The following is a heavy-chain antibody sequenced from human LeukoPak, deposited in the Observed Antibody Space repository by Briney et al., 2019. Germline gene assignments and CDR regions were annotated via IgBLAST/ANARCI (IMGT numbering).Heavy chain of an antibody. J-gene: IGHJ4*02. V-gene: IGHV7-4-1*02. D-gene: IGHD4-23*01. CDR3: ARDSVGDPPYSDY. CDR2: INTNTGNP. CDR1: GYTFTNYA. Sequence: ASVKVSCKASGYTFTNYAMNWVRQAPGQGLEWMGWINTNTGNPTYAQGFTGRFVFSLDTSVSTAYLQISSLKAEDTAVYFCARDSVGDPPYSDYWGQGTLVTVSS.